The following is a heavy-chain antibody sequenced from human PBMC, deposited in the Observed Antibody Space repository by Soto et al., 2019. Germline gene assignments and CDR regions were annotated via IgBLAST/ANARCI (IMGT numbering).Heavy chain of an antibody. V-gene: IGHV4-4*02. CDR1: GGSISSSNW. J-gene: IGHJ6*02. CDR2: IYHSGST. Sequence: PSETLSLTCAVSGGSISSSNWWSWVRQPPGKGLEWIGEIYHSGSTNYNPSLKSRVTISVDKSKNQFSLKLSSVTAADTAVYYCASFRQDYYYGMDVWGQGTTVTVSS. CDR3: ASFRQDYYYGMDV.